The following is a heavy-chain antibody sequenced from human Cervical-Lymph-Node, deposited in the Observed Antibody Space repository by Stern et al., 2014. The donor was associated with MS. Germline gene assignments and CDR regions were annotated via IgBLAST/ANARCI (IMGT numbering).Heavy chain of an antibody. CDR3: ARGNLRMVRGVTLGGFDY. D-gene: IGHD3-10*01. CDR2: ISSSSSYI. CDR1: GFTFSSYS. Sequence: EVQLGQSGGGLVKPGGSLRLSCAASGFTFSSYSMNWVRQAPGKGLEWVSSISSSSSYIYYADSVKGRFTISRDNAKNSLYLQMNSLRAEDTAVYYCARGNLRMVRGVTLGGFDYWGQGTLVTVSS. J-gene: IGHJ4*02. V-gene: IGHV3-21*01.